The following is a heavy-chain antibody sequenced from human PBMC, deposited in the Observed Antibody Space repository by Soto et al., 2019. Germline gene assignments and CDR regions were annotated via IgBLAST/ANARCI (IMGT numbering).Heavy chain of an antibody. CDR1: GYSFTSYW. CDR2: IYPGDSDT. Sequence: GESLKISCKGSGYSFTSYWIGWVRQMPGKGLEWMGIIYPGDSDTRYSPSFQGQVTISADKSISTAYLEWSSLKASDTAMYYCAGGGVRGVITRTRDYYGMDVWGQGTTVTVSS. D-gene: IGHD3-10*02. V-gene: IGHV5-51*01. J-gene: IGHJ6*02. CDR3: AGGGVRGVITRTRDYYGMDV.